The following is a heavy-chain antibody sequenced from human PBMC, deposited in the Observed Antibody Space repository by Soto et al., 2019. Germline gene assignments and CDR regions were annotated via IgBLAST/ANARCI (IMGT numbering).Heavy chain of an antibody. CDR2: ISFDEKIQ. CDR3: AKVAERSMITFGGVIAD. CDR1: GFTFNTYG. D-gene: IGHD3-16*02. Sequence: QVQLVESGGGVVQPGRTLRLSCAASGFTFNTYGMHWVRQAPGKGLEWVAVISFDEKIQYYADSVKGLFTISRDNSKNTMSLQMDSLRPEDTAVSYCAKVAERSMITFGGVIADWGQGTLVTVSS. V-gene: IGHV3-30*18. J-gene: IGHJ4*02.